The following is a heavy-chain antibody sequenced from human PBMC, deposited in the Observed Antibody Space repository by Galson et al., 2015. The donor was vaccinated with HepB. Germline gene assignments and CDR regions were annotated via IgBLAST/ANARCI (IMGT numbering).Heavy chain of an antibody. J-gene: IGHJ4*02. CDR1: GFTFSGSA. D-gene: IGHD6-13*01. V-gene: IGHV3-73*01. CDR2: IGTKAHNYAT. Sequence: SLRLSCAASGFTFSGSAMHWVRQASGKGLEWVGRIGTKAHNYATAHVASVKGRFTISRDDSKSTAYLQMNSLKTEDTAVYYCTRLGDLSGYSSKWGQGTLVTVSS. CDR3: TRLGDLSGYSSK.